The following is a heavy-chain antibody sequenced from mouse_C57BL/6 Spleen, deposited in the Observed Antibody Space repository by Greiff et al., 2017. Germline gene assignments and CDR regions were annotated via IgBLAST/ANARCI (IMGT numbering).Heavy chain of an antibody. V-gene: IGHV5-9-1*02. Sequence: EVQRVESGEGLVKPGGSLKLSCAASGFTFSSYAMSWVRQTPEKRLEWVAYISSGGDYIYYADTVKGRFTISRDNARNTLYLQMSSLKSEDTALYYGTRDLTTVVCFDVWGTGTTVTVSS. CDR2: ISSGGDYI. CDR3: TRDLTTVVCFDV. CDR1: GFTFSSYA. J-gene: IGHJ1*03. D-gene: IGHD1-1*01.